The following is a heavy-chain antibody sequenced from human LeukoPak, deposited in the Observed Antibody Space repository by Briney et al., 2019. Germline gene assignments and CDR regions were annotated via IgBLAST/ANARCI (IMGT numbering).Heavy chain of an antibody. CDR2: INHSGST. V-gene: IGHV4-34*01. CDR1: GGSFSGYY. Sequence: SETLSLTCAVYGGSFSGYYWSWIRQPPGQGLEWIGEINHSGSTKYNPSLKSRVTISVDTSKKQCSLKLSSVTAADTAVYYCARRVGRYFGERAYYYNYMDVWGKGTTVTISS. D-gene: IGHD3-10*01. J-gene: IGHJ6*03. CDR3: ARRVGRYFGERAYYYNYMDV.